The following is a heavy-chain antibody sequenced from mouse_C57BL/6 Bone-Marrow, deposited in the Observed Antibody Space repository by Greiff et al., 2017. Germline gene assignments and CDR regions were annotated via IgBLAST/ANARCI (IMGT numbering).Heavy chain of an antibody. D-gene: IGHD1-1*01. CDR1: GFNIKDYY. Sequence: EVQLQQSGAELVKPGASVKLSCTASGFNIKDYYMHWVKQRTEQGLEWIGRIDPEDGVTKYAPKFQGKATITADPSSTTAYLQLSSLTSEDAAVYYCALNSPDYYGSSHDYWGQGTTLTVSS. CDR2: IDPEDGVT. J-gene: IGHJ2*01. CDR3: ALNSPDYYGSSHDY. V-gene: IGHV14-2*01.